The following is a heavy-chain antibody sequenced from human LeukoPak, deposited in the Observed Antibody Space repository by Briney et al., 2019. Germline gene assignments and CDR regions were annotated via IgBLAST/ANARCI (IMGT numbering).Heavy chain of an antibody. CDR1: GGSFSGYY. CDR3: ARGRGDYFDYYFDY. V-gene: IGHV4-34*01. Sequence: SETLSLTCAVSGGSFSGYYWSWIRQPPGKGLEWIGEINHSGSTNYNPSLKSRVTISVDTSKNQFSLKLSSVTAADTAVYYCARGRGDYFDYYFDYWGQGTLVTVSS. D-gene: IGHD4-17*01. CDR2: INHSGST. J-gene: IGHJ4*02.